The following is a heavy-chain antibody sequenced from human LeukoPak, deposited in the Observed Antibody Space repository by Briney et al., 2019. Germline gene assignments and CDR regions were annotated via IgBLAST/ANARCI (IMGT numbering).Heavy chain of an antibody. J-gene: IGHJ4*02. V-gene: IGHV4-39*01. CDR2: IYFTGKT. CDR1: GGSNTGSYY. Sequence: SETLSLTCTVSGGSNTGSYYWGWIRQPPGKGLEWIGSIYFTGKTYYSPSLNSRVTISVDMSRNHFSLTLSSVTAADTAVYYCARHPVVMTARGMIDDWGQGTLVVVSS. CDR3: ARHPVVMTARGMIDD. D-gene: IGHD2-21*02.